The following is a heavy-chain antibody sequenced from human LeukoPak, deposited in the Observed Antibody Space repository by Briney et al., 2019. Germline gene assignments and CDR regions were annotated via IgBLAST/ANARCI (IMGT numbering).Heavy chain of an antibody. CDR2: ISSSGTTM. CDR1: GFTFSDYY. CDR3: AKAHSYGVI. D-gene: IGHD2-8*01. J-gene: IGHJ4*02. Sequence: GGSLRLSCVASGFTFSDYYMSWIRQTPGKGLEWVSYISSSGTTMEYAQSVKGRFTISRDNAKGSLYLQMTSLEADDTAVYYCAKAHSYGVIWGQGTLVSVSS. V-gene: IGHV3-11*01.